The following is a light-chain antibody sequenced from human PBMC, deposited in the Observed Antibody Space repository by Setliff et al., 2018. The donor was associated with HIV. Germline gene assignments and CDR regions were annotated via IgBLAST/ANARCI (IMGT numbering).Light chain of an antibody. CDR2: DVT. V-gene: IGLV2-11*01. Sequence: QSVLTQPRSVSGSPGQSVTISCTGTSSDVGGYNYASWYQQYPGQAPKVMIYDVTKRPSGVPDRFSGSKSGNTASLTISGLQAEDEADYYCCSYVGSYTNYVFGTGTKVTVL. CDR1: SSDVGGYNY. CDR3: CSYVGSYTNYV. J-gene: IGLJ1*01.